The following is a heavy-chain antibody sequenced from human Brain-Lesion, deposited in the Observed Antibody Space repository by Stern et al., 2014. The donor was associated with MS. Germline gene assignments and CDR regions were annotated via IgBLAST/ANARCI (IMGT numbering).Heavy chain of an antibody. CDR1: GYTLTELS. CDR3: ATLSPGAGGNYYRHFDY. V-gene: IGHV1-24*01. CDR2: FDPDDGET. Sequence: QVQLVQSGAEVKKPGASVKVSCKVSGYTLTELSMHWVRQAPRKGLEWMGGFDPDDGETIYAKKFQGRGTMTEDTSSDKHYIQLRSLRSEDTAVYYCATLSPGAGGNYYRHFDYWGQGTLVTVSS. D-gene: IGHD1-26*01. J-gene: IGHJ4*02.